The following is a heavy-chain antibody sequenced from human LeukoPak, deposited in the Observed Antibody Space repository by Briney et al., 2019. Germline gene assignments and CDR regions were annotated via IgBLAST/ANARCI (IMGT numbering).Heavy chain of an antibody. J-gene: IGHJ4*02. CDR3: AKDAVGYSYGYYFDY. V-gene: IGHV3-23*01. CDR1: GFTFSSYA. D-gene: IGHD5-18*01. CDR2: ISGSGGST. Sequence: GGSLRLSCAASGFTFSSYAMSWVGQAPGKGLEWVSAISGSGGSTYYADSVKGRFTISRDNSKNTLYLQMNSLRAEDTAVYYCAKDAVGYSYGYYFDYWGQGTLVTVSS.